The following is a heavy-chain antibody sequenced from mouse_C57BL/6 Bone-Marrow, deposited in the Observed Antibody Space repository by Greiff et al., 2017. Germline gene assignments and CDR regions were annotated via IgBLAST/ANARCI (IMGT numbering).Heavy chain of an antibody. CDR2: IHPNSGST. D-gene: IGHD1-1*01. Sequence: VQLQQPGAELVKPGASVKLSCKASGYTFTSYWMHWVKQRPGPGLEWIGMIHPNSGSTNYNEKFKSKATLTVDQSSSTAYMQLSSLTSEDSAVYYFASRYYGDAMDYWGQGTSVTVSS. V-gene: IGHV1-64*01. CDR1: GYTFTSYW. J-gene: IGHJ4*01. CDR3: ASRYYGDAMDY.